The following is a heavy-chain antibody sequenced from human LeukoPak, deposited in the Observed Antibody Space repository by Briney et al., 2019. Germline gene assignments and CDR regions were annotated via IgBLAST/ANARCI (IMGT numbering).Heavy chain of an antibody. Sequence: GGSLRLSCAASGFTLTSYWMIWVRQARGKGLGWVANIKHDGSEKYYVDSVKGRFTISRDNTKHSLHLQLNSLRAEDTAVYYCATGVVIIPDYWGQGTLVTVSS. J-gene: IGHJ4*02. CDR3: ATGVVIIPDY. CDR2: IKHDGSEK. CDR1: GFTLTSYW. D-gene: IGHD3-3*01. V-gene: IGHV3-7*01.